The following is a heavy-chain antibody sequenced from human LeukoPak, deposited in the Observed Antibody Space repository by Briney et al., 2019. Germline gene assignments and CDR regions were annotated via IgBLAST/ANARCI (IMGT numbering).Heavy chain of an antibody. D-gene: IGHD3-22*01. CDR2: ITSSSSYM. V-gene: IGHV3-21*01. CDR3: ARHVVAVGFDY. Sequence: GGSLRLSCAASGFTFSSYTMNWVRQAPGKGLEWVSSITSSSSYMYYADSVKGRFTISRDNAKNSLCLQMNSLRAEDTAVYYCARHVVAVGFDYWGQGTLVTVSS. CDR1: GFTFSSYT. J-gene: IGHJ4*02.